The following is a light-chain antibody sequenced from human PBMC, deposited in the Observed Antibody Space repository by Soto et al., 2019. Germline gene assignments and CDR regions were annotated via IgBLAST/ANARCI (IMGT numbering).Light chain of an antibody. CDR2: DVS. V-gene: IGLV2-14*01. J-gene: IGLJ1*01. Sequence: QSVLTKPASGSRAPGEGITISCNRTSSDVGGYNYVSWYQQHPGKAPKFMIYDVSNRPSGVSNRFSGSKSGNTASLTISGLQAEDEADYYCSSYTTSNTRQIVFGTGTKVTVL. CDR3: SSYTTSNTRQIV. CDR1: SSDVGGYNY.